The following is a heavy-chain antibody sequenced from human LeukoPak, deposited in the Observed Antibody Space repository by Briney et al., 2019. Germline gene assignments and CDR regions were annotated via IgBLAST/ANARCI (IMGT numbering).Heavy chain of an antibody. J-gene: IGHJ5*02. CDR2: VYHGGNT. Sequence: SETLSLTCTVSGYSISNGYYWGWIRQPPGKGLEFIGSVYHGGNTYYKASLKSRVTISLDTSKNQFSLKLSSVTAADTAVYYCARVQERFGEFDPWGQGTLVTVSS. CDR3: ARVQERFGEFDP. CDR1: GYSISNGYY. V-gene: IGHV4-38-2*02. D-gene: IGHD3-10*01.